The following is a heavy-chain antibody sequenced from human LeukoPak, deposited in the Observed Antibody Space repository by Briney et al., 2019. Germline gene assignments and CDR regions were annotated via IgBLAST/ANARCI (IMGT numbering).Heavy chain of an antibody. CDR2: ISSSSSYI. CDR3: ARGGTVLFDY. CDR1: GFTFSSYS. D-gene: IGHD4-17*01. Sequence: GGSLRLSCAASGFTFSSYSRNWVRQAPGKGLEWVSSISSSSSYIYYADSVKGRFTISRDNAKNSLYLQMNSLRAEDTAVYYCARGGTVLFDYWGQGTMVTVSS. V-gene: IGHV3-21*01. J-gene: IGHJ4*02.